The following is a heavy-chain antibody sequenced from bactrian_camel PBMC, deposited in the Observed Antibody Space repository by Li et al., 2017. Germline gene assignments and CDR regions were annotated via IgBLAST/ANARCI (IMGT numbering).Heavy chain of an antibody. CDR3: AADAVNLQMARWYTY. D-gene: IGHD2*01. CDR2: IDIRGSP. V-gene: IGHV3S67*01. Sequence: LVESGGESVQPGGSLTLSCVGSGFTFSNYYMAWFRQAPGKEREAVAAIDIRGSPTYTYSVPGRFSISRDNAEDTLYLQMNNLKVEDTAEYYCAADAVNLQMARWYTYWGQGTQVTVS. CDR1: GFTFSNYY. J-gene: IGHJ4*01.